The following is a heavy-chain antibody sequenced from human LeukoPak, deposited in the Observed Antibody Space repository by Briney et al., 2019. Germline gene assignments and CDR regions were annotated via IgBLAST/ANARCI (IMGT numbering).Heavy chain of an antibody. V-gene: IGHV4-30-2*01. CDR3: ARGGGGDYFDY. J-gene: IGHJ4*02. CDR2: IYHSGST. Sequence: SQTLSLTCAVPGGSISSGGYSWSWIRQPPGKGLEWIGYIYHSGSTYYNPSLKSRVTISVDRSKNQFSLKLSSVTAADTAVYYCARGGGGDYFDYWGQGTLVTVSS. D-gene: IGHD3-16*01. CDR1: GGSISSGGYS.